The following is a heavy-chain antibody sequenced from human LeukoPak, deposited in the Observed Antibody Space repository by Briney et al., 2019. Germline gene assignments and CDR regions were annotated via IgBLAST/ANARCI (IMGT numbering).Heavy chain of an antibody. Sequence: ASVKVSCKASGGTFSSYAISWVRQAPGQGLEWMGGFIPIFGTANYAQKFQGRVTITTDKSTSTAYMELSSLRSDDTAVYYCARVGDSTPFDPWGQGTLVTVSS. CDR1: GGTFSSYA. CDR3: ARVGDSTPFDP. J-gene: IGHJ5*02. V-gene: IGHV1-69*05. CDR2: FIPIFGTA. D-gene: IGHD5-12*01.